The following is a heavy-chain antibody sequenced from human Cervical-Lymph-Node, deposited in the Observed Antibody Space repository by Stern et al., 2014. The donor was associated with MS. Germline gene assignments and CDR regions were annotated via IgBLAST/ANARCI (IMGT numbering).Heavy chain of an antibody. J-gene: IGHJ3*02. V-gene: IGHV3-49*05. CDR2: IRSKSDAGIE. Sequence: EVQLVESGGGLVKPGRSLRLSCTASGFTFGDYALSWFRQAPGKGLEYIGSIRSKSDAGIEEYADSVKGRFSISRDDSKSTAYLQMNSLKTEDSAMYYCTRNGIYCSGETCYSLAFDIWGQGTLVTVSS. CDR3: TRNGIYCSGETCYSLAFDI. CDR1: GFTFGDYA. D-gene: IGHD2-15*01.